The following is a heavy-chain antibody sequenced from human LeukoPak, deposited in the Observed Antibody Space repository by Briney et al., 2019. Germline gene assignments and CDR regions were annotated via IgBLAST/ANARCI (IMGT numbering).Heavy chain of an antibody. V-gene: IGHV3-23*01. CDR2: IRASDGST. Sequence: GGSLRLSCAASGSPLSTYAMSWVRQAPGKGLEWVSSIRASDGSTYYADSVKGRFAISRDNSKNTLYLRMNSLRAEDTAVYYCAKDVYGDYGGLDYWGQGTLVTVSS. CDR1: GSPLSTYA. J-gene: IGHJ4*02. D-gene: IGHD4-17*01. CDR3: AKDVYGDYGGLDY.